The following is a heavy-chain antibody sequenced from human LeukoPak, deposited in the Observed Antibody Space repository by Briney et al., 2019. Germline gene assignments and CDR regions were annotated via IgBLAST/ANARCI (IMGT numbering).Heavy chain of an antibody. CDR2: IIPIFGTA. CDR1: GGTFSSYA. CDR3: ARSLNSWFDP. D-gene: IGHD2/OR15-2a*01. J-gene: IGHJ5*02. Sequence: ASVKVSCKASGGTFSSYAISGVRQPPGQGLEWRGGIIPIFGTANYAQKFQGRVTIPPKESTSTAYRGLRTLRRRDTAVYYCARSLNSWFDPWGQGTLVTVSS. V-gene: IGHV1-69*13.